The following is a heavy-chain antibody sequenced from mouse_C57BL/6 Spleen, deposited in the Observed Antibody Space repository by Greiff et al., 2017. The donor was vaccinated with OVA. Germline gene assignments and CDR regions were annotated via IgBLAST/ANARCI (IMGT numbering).Heavy chain of an antibody. CDR3: AIEAAWYAC. Sequence: EVQLQQSGPELVKPGASVKISCKASGYTFTDYYMNWVKQSHGKSLEWIGDINPKNGGTSYNQEFKGKATLTVDKSSSTAYMELRSLTSDDSAVYYCAIEAAWYACWGQGVLVTGSA. CDR1: GYTFTDYY. J-gene: IGHJ3*01. CDR2: INPKNGGT. V-gene: IGHV1-26*01.